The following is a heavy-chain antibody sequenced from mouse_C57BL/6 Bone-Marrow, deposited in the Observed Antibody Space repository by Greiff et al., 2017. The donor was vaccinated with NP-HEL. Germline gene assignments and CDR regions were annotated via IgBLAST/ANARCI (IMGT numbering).Heavy chain of an antibody. D-gene: IGHD3-1*01. CDR2: ISDGGSYT. CDR3: ARDRERDGECAY. CDR1: GFTFSSYA. V-gene: IGHV5-4*01. J-gene: IGHJ3*01. Sequence: EVKLVESGGGLVKPGGSLKLSCAASGFTFSSYAMSWVRQTPEKRLEWVATISDGGSYTYYPDNVKGRFTISRDNAKNNLYLQMSHLKSEDTAMYYCARDRERDGECAYWGQGTLVTVSA.